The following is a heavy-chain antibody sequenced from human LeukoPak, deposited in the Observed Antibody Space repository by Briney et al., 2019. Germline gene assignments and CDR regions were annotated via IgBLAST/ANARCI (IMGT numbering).Heavy chain of an antibody. CDR2: SYSGGST. CDR3: ARVSVGPSYCGGDCYTQDFYYYYYMDV. D-gene: IGHD2-21*02. Sequence: GGSLRLSCAASGFTVSSNYMSWVRQAPGKGLEWVSVSYSGGSTYYAYSVKGRFTISRDNSKNTLYLQMNSLRAEDTAVYYCARVSVGPSYCGGDCYTQDFYYYYYMDVWGKGTTVTVSS. CDR1: GFTVSSNY. V-gene: IGHV3-53*01. J-gene: IGHJ6*03.